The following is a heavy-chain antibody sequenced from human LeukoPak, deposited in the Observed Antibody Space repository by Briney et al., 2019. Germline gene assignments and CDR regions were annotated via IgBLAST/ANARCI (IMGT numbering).Heavy chain of an antibody. CDR2: ITGTSNYR. CDR1: GFAFSSYT. CDR3: ARDLGGSGILLKY. Sequence: GGSLRLSCAASGFAFSSYTMNWVRQAPGKGLEWVSSITGTSNYRYYSVSVKGRFTISRDNAKNSLYLQMNSLRAEDTAVYYCARDLGGSGILLKYWGQGTLVTVSS. J-gene: IGHJ4*02. V-gene: IGHV3-21*01. D-gene: IGHD3-10*01.